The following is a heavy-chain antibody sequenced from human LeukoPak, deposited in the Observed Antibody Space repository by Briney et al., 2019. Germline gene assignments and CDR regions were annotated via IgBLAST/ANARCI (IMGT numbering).Heavy chain of an antibody. J-gene: IGHJ4*02. CDR2: IYYSGST. CDR3: ARPIAARPGAFDY. CDR1: GGSISSSSYY. D-gene: IGHD6-6*01. Sequence: SETLSLTCTVSGGSISSSSYYWGWIRQPPGKGLEWIGSIYYSGSTYYNPSLKSRVTISVDTSKNQFSLKLSSVTAADTAVYYCARPIAARPGAFDYWGQGTLVTVSS. V-gene: IGHV4-39*01.